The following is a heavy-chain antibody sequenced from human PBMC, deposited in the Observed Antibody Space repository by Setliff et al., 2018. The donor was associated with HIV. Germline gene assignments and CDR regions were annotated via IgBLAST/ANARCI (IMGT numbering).Heavy chain of an antibody. J-gene: IGHJ3*02. CDR3: VRDSSRGSAWDPGAFDI. CDR2: ISWDGDMT. D-gene: IGHD6-19*01. Sequence: PGGSLRLSCAASGFTFDDYTMHWVRQAPGKGLEWVSLISWDGDMTYYADSVKGRFTISRDNAKTSLFLQMNNLRADDAGVYYCVRDSSRGSAWDPGAFDIWGQGTAVTVSS. CDR1: GFTFDDYT. V-gene: IGHV3-43*01.